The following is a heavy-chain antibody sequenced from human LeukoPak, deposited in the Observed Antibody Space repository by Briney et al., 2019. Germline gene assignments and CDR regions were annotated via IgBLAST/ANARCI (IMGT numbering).Heavy chain of an antibody. V-gene: IGHV4-38-2*01. J-gene: IGHJ5*02. CDR2: IYHSGST. D-gene: IGHD6-19*01. CDR1: GYSISSGYY. CDR3: ARASGWYVDNWFDP. Sequence: SETLSLTCAVSGYSISSGYYWGWIRQPPGKGLEWIGSIYHSGSTYYNPSLKSRVTISVDTSKNQFSLKLSSVTAADTAVYYCARASGWYVDNWFDPWGQGTLVTVSS.